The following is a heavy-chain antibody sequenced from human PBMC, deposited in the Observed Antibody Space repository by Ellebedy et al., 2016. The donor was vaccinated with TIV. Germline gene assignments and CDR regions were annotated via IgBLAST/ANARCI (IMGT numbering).Heavy chain of an antibody. V-gene: IGHV4-59*12. D-gene: IGHD2-15*01. CDR1: GGPISDYY. CDR3: ARRGGYHFDS. J-gene: IGHJ4*02. Sequence: SETLSLTCTVSGGPISDYYWSWIRQPPGKGLEWVGYVFYRGTTNYNSSLQSRVTISADSSKNRFSLRLTSVTAADTAMYYCARRGGYHFDSWGQGILVTVSS. CDR2: VFYRGTT.